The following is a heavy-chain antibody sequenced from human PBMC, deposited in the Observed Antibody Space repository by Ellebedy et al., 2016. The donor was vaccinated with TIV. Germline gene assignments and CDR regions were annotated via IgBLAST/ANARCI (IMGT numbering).Heavy chain of an antibody. J-gene: IGHJ6*02. V-gene: IGHV3-74*01. Sequence: PGGSLRLSCAASGFTFSTYWMHWVRQAPGKGLVWVSRINSDGSSTTYADSVKGRFTISRDNAKNTLYLQMNSRRAEDTAVYYCAAAHYYFYGKDVWGQGTRVTVSS. D-gene: IGHD2-15*01. CDR2: INSDGSST. CDR3: AAAHYYFYGKDV. CDR1: GFTFSTYW.